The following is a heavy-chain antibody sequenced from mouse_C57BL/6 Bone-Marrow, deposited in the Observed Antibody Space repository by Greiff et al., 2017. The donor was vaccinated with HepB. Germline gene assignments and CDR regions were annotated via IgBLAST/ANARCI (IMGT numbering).Heavy chain of an antibody. J-gene: IGHJ3*01. Sequence: EVQRVESGGGLVKPGGSLKLSCAASGFTFSSYAMSWVRQTPEKRLEWVATISDGGSYTYYPDNVKGRFTISRDNAKNNLYLQMSQLKSEDTAMYYCARDAAGRAWFAYWGQGTLVTVSA. CDR2: ISDGGSYT. V-gene: IGHV5-4*01. CDR3: ARDAAGRAWFAY. CDR1: GFTFSSYA. D-gene: IGHD4-1*01.